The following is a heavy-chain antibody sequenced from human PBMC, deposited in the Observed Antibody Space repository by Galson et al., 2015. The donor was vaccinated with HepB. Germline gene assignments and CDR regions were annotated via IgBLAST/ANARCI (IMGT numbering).Heavy chain of an antibody. V-gene: IGHV3-23*01. CDR2: ISVSGGRA. CDR1: GFTSSSYA. CDR3: ARPLSGGGYSSGIAY. Sequence: SLRLSCAASGFTSSSYAMSWVRQAPGKGLDWVSTISVSGGRAYYGDSVKGRFTISRDNSKNTLYLQMNSLRVEDTAVYYCARPLSGGGYSSGIAYWGQGTLVTVSS. J-gene: IGHJ4*02. D-gene: IGHD5-12*01.